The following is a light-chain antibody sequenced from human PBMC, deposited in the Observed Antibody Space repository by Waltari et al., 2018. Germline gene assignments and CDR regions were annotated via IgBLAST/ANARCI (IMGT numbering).Light chain of an antibody. Sequence: DIQLTQSLSSLSASLGYRLTLPCQARQDISVILNWHQQTPGEAPKPLIYDASILQAGVPSRCSGGGYGTDFTLTINSLQPEDVATYYCQQYDDLPPFTFGPGTKVDLK. J-gene: IGKJ3*01. CDR3: QQYDDLPPFT. CDR1: QDISVI. CDR2: DAS. V-gene: IGKV1-33*01.